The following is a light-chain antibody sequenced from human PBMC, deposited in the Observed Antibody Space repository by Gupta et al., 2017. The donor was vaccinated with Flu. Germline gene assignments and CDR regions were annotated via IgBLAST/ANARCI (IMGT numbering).Light chain of an antibody. V-gene: IGLV2-14*01. Sequence: QSALTQPASVSGSPGQSITISCTGTSSDVGGYNYVSWYQQHQGKAPKLMIYEVSYRPSGVSNRFSVSKSGNTASLTISGLQAEDEADYYCSSYTSSSTLVFGTGTKVTVL. CDR3: SSYTSSSTLV. CDR2: EVS. J-gene: IGLJ1*01. CDR1: SSDVGGYNY.